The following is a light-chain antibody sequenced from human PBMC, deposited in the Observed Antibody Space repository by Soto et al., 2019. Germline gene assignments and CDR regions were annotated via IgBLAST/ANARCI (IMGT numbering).Light chain of an antibody. Sequence: DIQMTQSPSALSASVGDRVTITCRASQTISTYLNWYQQKPGKAPKLLIYAASTLPSGVPSRFSGSGSGTDFTLTISSLQPEDFATYYCQQSLGIPYTFGQGTRLEIK. CDR1: QTISTY. J-gene: IGKJ2*01. CDR3: QQSLGIPYT. CDR2: AAS. V-gene: IGKV1-39*01.